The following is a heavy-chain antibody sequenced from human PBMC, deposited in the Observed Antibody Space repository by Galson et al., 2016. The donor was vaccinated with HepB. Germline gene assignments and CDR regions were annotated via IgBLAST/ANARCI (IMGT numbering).Heavy chain of an antibody. J-gene: IGHJ4*02. CDR2: IHHSDSP. CDR1: GGSFSGYY. Sequence: SETLSLTCAVYGGSFSGYYWSWIRQPPGKGLEWIGEIHHSDSPNYNPSLESRVIISVDKSRNQFSLKLSSVTAADTAVYYCARDSAAVDDKNYYDSWGQGTLVTVSS. D-gene: IGHD6-13*01. V-gene: IGHV4-34*01. CDR3: ARDSAAVDDKNYYDS.